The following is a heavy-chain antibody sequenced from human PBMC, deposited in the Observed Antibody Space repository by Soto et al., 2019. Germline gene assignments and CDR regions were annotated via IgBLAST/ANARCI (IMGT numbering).Heavy chain of an antibody. CDR1: GFTFTSYA. J-gene: IGHJ2*01. Sequence: EVQLLESGGGLVQPGGSLRLSCAASGFTFTSYAMNWVRQAPGKGLEWVSVISGSGGSTYYADSVKGRFTISRANSKNTLYLPRNSLRAEDTAVYNCATRTTGWDVELWGRCTEVTVPS. CDR2: ISGSGGST. CDR3: ATRTTGWDVEL. V-gene: IGHV3-23*01.